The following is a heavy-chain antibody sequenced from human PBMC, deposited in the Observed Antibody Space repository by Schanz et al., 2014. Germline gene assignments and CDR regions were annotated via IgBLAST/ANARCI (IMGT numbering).Heavy chain of an antibody. V-gene: IGHV3-23*04. J-gene: IGHJ5*02. Sequence: EVHLVESGGGLVQPGGSLRLSCAASGFNFITFAMSWVRQAPGKGPEWVSAIGGDASRTYYADSVKGRFTISRDNSKSTLYLKMNSLRADDTAVYYCARAPPLVRGIAGWFGPWGQGSLVTVSS. CDR1: GFNFITFA. CDR3: ARAPPLVRGIAGWFGP. D-gene: IGHD3-10*01. CDR2: IGGDASRT.